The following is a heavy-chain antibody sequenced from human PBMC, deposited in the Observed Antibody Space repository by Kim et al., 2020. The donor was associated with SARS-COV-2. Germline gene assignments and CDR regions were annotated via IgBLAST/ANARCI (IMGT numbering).Heavy chain of an antibody. V-gene: IGHV7-4-1*02. CDR1: GYTFTSYA. J-gene: IGHJ4*02. CDR3: ARGLRDIVVVPAAQPFFSFDY. Sequence: ASVKVSCKASGYTFTSYAMNWVRQAPGQGLEWMGWINTNTGNPTYAQGFTGRFVFSLDTSVSTAYLQISSLKAEDTAVYYCARGLRDIVVVPAAQPFFSFDYWGQGTLVTVSS. CDR2: INTNTGNP. D-gene: IGHD2-2*01.